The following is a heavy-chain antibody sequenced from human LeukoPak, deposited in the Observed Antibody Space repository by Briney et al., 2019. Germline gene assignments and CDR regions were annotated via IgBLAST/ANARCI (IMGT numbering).Heavy chain of an antibody. D-gene: IGHD3-3*01. CDR3: ATAITIFGVVPPDY. Sequence: ASVKVSCKVSGYTLTALSMHWVRQAPGKGLEWMGGFDPEDGETIYAQKFQGRVTMTEDTSTDTAYMELCSLRSEDTAVYYCATAITIFGVVPPDYWGQGTLVTVSS. CDR2: FDPEDGET. V-gene: IGHV1-24*01. CDR1: GYTLTALS. J-gene: IGHJ4*02.